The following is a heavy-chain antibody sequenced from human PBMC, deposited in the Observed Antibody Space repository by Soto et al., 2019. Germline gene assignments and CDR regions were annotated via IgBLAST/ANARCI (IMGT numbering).Heavy chain of an antibody. Sequence: GASVKVSCKASGGTFSSYAISWVRQAPGQGLEWMGRIIPIFGTANYAQKFQGRVTITADESTSTAYMDLSSLRSEDTAVYYCARAVQGGNDYWGQGTLVTVSS. CDR3: ARAVQGGNDY. J-gene: IGHJ4*02. CDR1: GGTFSSYA. CDR2: IIPIFGTA. V-gene: IGHV1-69*13. D-gene: IGHD1-26*01.